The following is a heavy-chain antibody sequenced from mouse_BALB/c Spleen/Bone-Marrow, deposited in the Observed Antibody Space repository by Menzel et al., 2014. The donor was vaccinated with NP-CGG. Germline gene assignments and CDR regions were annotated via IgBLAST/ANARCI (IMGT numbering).Heavy chain of an antibody. Sequence: DVKLVESGGGLVKPGGSLKLSCAASGFAFSNYDMSWVRQSPEKRLEWVAYISSGGGSTYYPDTVKGRFIISRDNAKNTLYLQMGSLKSEDTAMYYCTRHPYGTFFAYWGQGATLTVSS. D-gene: IGHD2-10*02. J-gene: IGHJ2*01. V-gene: IGHV5-12-1*01. CDR1: GFAFSNYD. CDR3: TRHPYGTFFAY. CDR2: ISSGGGST.